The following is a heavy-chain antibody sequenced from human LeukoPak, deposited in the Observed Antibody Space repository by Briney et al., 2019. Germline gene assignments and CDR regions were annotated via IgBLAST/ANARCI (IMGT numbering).Heavy chain of an antibody. J-gene: IGHJ4*02. CDR3: AKDPRVDYNNLWVHFDS. CDR2: ISDRGTKT. V-gene: IGHV3-23*01. CDR1: GFTFSSYA. D-gene: IGHD1-1*01. Sequence: GGSLRLSCAASGFTFSSYAMSWLRQAPGKGLEWVSTISDRGTKTYYADSVKGRVTISRDTSNNTLYLQMNSLRADDTAVYYCAKDPRVDYNNLWVHFDSWGQGTLVTVSS.